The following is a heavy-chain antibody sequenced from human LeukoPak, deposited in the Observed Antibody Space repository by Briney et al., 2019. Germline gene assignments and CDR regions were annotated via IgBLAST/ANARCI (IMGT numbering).Heavy chain of an antibody. V-gene: IGHV3-30*02. CDR2: IRYDGSNK. J-gene: IGHJ6*03. Sequence: NPGGSLRLSCAASGFTFSSYGMHWVRQAPGKGLEWVAFIRYDGSNKYYADSVRGRFTISRDNSKNTLYLQMNSLRGEDTAVYYCAKDGDTMSGTYYYDMDVWGKGTTVTIS. D-gene: IGHD1-26*01. CDR1: GFTFSSYG. CDR3: AKDGDTMSGTYYYDMDV.